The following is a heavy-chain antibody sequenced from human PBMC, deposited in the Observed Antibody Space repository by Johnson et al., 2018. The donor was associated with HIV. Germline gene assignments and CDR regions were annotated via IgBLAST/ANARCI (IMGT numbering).Heavy chain of an antibody. Sequence: QVQLVESGGGLVQPGGSLRLSCVGSGFTFSNYALHCVRQAPGTGLEWVALISYDGNHKNYADSVKGRFTISRDNSKNTLFLQMNSLRPEDTAVYYCATVGRTTATAQSAFHMWGQGTLVTVSS. J-gene: IGHJ3*02. V-gene: IGHV3-30*04. D-gene: IGHD1-1*01. CDR2: ISYDGNHK. CDR1: GFTFSNYA. CDR3: ATVGRTTATAQSAFHM.